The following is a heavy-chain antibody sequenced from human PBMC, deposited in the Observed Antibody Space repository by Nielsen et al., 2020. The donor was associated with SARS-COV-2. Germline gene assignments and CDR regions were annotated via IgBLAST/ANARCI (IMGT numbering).Heavy chain of an antibody. D-gene: IGHD4-17*01. CDR1: GGSISSSSYY. J-gene: IGHJ4*02. CDR2: IYYSGST. CDR3: ARLNGDYAVGYYFDY. V-gene: IGHV4-39*01. Sequence: SETLSLTCTVSGGSISSSSYYWGWIRQPPGKGLEWIGSIYYSGSTYYNPSLKSRVTISVDTSKNQFSLKLSSVTAADTAVHYCARLNGDYAVGYYFDYWGQGTLVTVSS.